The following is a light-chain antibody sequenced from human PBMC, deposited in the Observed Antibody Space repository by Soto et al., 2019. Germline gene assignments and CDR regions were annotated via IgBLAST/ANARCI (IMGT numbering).Light chain of an antibody. CDR1: SSDIGAYND. CDR2: EVS. Sequence: QPVLTQPPSASGSPGQSVTISCTGTSSDIGAYNDVSWYQQHPGKAPKLMIHEVSKRPSGVPDRFSGSKSGNTASLTVSGLQAEDEADYYCSSYAGSNDRWVFGGGTQLTVL. V-gene: IGLV2-8*01. J-gene: IGLJ3*02. CDR3: SSYAGSNDRWV.